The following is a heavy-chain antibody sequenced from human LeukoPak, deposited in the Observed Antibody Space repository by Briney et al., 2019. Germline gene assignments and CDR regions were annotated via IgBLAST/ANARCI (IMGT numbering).Heavy chain of an antibody. V-gene: IGHV1-46*01. CDR3: AREDSAREEAIDY. Sequence: GASVKVSCKVSGYTFTSYYMHWVRQAPGQGLEWMGIINPSGGSTSYAQKFQGRVTMTRDMSTSTVYVELSSLRSEDTAVYYCAREDSAREEAIDYWGQGTLVTVSS. D-gene: IGHD1-26*01. CDR1: GYTFTSYY. CDR2: INPSGGST. J-gene: IGHJ4*02.